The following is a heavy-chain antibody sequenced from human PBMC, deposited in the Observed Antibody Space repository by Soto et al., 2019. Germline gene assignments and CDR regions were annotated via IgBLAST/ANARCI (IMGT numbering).Heavy chain of an antibody. CDR2: ISSLNHYN. J-gene: IGHJ4*02. CDR3: AKLVSRLYFHS. Sequence: GGSLRLSCAASGFNFNDYYMSWIRQAPGKGLEYIAYISSLNHYNNYADSVKGRFTISIDNAKNSLQLQMSSLRSEDTAVYYCAKLVSRLYFHSWGGGLLVTVSS. V-gene: IGHV3-11*06. D-gene: IGHD2-2*02. CDR1: GFNFNDYY.